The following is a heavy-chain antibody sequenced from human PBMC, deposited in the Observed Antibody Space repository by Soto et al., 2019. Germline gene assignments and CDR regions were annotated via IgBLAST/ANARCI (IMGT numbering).Heavy chain of an antibody. V-gene: IGHV2-26*01. CDR1: GFSLSYARVG. CDR2: IFWNDEK. Sequence: QVTLKESGPVLVKPTETLTLTCTVSGFSLSYARVGVSWIRQPPGEALEWLAHIFWNDEKSYSTSLKSRLTISKDTSKSQVVLAMTNMDPVDTATYYCARHRAYYDSSGYPYYYFDYWGQGILVTVSS. CDR3: ARHRAYYDSSGYPYYYFDY. D-gene: IGHD3-22*01. J-gene: IGHJ4*02.